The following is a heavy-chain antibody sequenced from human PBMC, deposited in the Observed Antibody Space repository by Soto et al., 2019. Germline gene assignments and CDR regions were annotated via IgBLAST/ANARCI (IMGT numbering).Heavy chain of an antibody. Sequence: PSETLSLPCPVSGGSISRGDSFWSWIRDPPGKGLEWIGYIYYNGSTSYNPSIKSRVAISVDTSKNQFSLKLSSVTAADTAVYYCARDNYDYDLYYFDYWGQGTLVTVSS. CDR1: GGSISRGDSF. D-gene: IGHD3-3*01. V-gene: IGHV4-30-4*01. CDR3: ARDNYDYDLYYFDY. J-gene: IGHJ4*02. CDR2: IYYNGST.